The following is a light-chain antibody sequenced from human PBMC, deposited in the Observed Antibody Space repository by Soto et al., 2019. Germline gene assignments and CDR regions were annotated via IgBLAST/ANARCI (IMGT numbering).Light chain of an antibody. J-gene: IGLJ1*01. Sequence: QSALTQPASVCGSPGQSITMSCNGTNSDVGGYEYVSWYQQYAGRAPKLIIYDVSNRPSGVSGRFSGSKFGNTASLTISGLQAEDEADYYCNSYTSSSLYVFGTGTKLTVL. CDR2: DVS. CDR1: NSDVGGYEY. V-gene: IGLV2-14*03. CDR3: NSYTSSSLYV.